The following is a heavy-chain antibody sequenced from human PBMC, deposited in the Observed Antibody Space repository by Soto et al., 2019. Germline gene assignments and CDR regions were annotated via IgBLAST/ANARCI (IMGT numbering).Heavy chain of an antibody. V-gene: IGHV4-59*01. J-gene: IGHJ6*02. Sequence: SETLSLTCTVSGGSINNYYWSWIRQPPGKGLEWIGYIYYSGSTNYNPSLKSRVNISVDTSKNQVSLNLNSVTAADTAVYYCARERHSGNYGMDVWGLGTTVTCSS. CDR2: IYYSGST. CDR3: ARERHSGNYGMDV. D-gene: IGHD6-19*01. CDR1: GGSINNYY.